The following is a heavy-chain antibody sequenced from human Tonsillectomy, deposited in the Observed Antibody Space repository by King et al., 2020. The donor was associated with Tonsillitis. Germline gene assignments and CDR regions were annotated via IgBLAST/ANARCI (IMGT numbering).Heavy chain of an antibody. CDR2: ISFDGSDK. J-gene: IGHJ3*02. Sequence: VQLVESGGGVVQPGKSLRLSCAASGFTFSTYDMHWVRQAPGKGLEWVAVISFDGSDKYYADSVKGRFTISRDISKNTLYLHMNSLRAEDTAVYYCAKVEYTHGPGAFDIWGQGTMVTVSS. CDR1: GFTFSTYD. D-gene: IGHD5-18*01. CDR3: AKVEYTHGPGAFDI. V-gene: IGHV3-30*18.